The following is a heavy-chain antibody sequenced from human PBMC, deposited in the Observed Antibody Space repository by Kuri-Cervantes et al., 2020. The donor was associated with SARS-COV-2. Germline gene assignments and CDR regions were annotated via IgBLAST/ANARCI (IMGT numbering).Heavy chain of an antibody. J-gene: IGHJ4*02. D-gene: IGHD1-26*01. CDR2: ISFDGNNK. V-gene: IGHV3-30*04. CDR1: GFTFRSCA. Sequence: GESLKISCAASGFTFRSCAMHWVRQAPGKGLEWVAVISFDGNNKFYADSVKGRFTISRDNSKNTLYLQVNSLRAEDTAVYYCARDFGFGSWELLGTDYWGQGTLVTV. CDR3: ARDFGFGSWELLGTDY.